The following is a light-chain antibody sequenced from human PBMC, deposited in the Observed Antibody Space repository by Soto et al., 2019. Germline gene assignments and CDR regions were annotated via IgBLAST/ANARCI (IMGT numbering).Light chain of an antibody. CDR3: QQYDTSPPLYT. V-gene: IGKV3-20*01. Sequence: EVVLTQSPCTLSLSPGERATLSCRASQTVDSTYLAWYQQKPGQAPRLLIYRASSRAAGVPDRFSGSGSGTDFTLTISKLDPEDFAVYYCQQYDTSPPLYTFGQGTKLEIK. CDR2: RAS. CDR1: QTVDSTY. J-gene: IGKJ2*01.